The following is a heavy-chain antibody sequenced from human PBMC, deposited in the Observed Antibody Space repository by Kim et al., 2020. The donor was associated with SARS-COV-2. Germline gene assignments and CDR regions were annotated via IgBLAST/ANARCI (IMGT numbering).Heavy chain of an antibody. V-gene: IGHV3-23*01. D-gene: IGHD6-6*01. CDR3: ATRRAYSSSSPFYFDS. J-gene: IGHJ4*02. Sequence: SRKGRFTIPRHISKNTLYLQMSSLRAEDTAIYYCATRRAYSSSSPFYFDSWGQGTLVTVSS.